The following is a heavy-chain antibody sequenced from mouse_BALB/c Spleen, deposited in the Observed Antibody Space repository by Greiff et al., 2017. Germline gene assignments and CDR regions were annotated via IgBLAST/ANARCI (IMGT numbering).Heavy chain of an antibody. CDR1: GYTFTSYW. J-gene: IGHJ3*01. CDR2: IDPSDSYT. V-gene: IGHV1S127*01. Sequence: QVQLQQPGAELVKPGASVKMSCKASGYTFTSYWMHWVKQRPGQGLEWIGVIDPSDSYTSYNQKFKGKATLTVDTSSSTAYMQLSSLTSEDSAVYYCTRSYGNFFAYWGQGTLGTVSA. CDR3: TRSYGNFFAY. D-gene: IGHD2-1*01.